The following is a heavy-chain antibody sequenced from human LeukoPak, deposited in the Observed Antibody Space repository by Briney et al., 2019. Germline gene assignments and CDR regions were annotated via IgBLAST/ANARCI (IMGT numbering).Heavy chain of an antibody. J-gene: IGHJ5*02. Sequence: GGSLRLSCAASGFTFSSYSMNWVRQAPGKGLEWVSYISSSSSTIYYADSVKGRFTISRDNAKNSLYLQMNSLRAEDTAVYYCARDPGVAGTWGQGTLVTVSS. D-gene: IGHD6-19*01. CDR3: ARDPGVAGT. V-gene: IGHV3-48*01. CDR2: ISSSSSTI. CDR1: GFTFSSYS.